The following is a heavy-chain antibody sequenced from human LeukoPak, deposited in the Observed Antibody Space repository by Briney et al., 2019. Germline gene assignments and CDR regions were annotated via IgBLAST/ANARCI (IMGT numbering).Heavy chain of an antibody. CDR1: GFTFSSYA. D-gene: IGHD2-8*01. CDR2: ISYDGSNK. V-gene: IGHV3-30-3*01. Sequence: PGGSLRLSCAASGFTFSSYAMSWVRQAPGKGLEWVAVISYDGSNKYYADSVKGRFTISRDNSKNTLYLQMNSLRAEDTAVYYCARDRMVYAFDYWGQGTLVTVSS. J-gene: IGHJ4*02. CDR3: ARDRMVYAFDY.